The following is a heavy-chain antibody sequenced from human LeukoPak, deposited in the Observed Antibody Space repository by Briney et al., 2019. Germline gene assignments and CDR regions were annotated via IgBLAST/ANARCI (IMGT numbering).Heavy chain of an antibody. J-gene: IGHJ4*02. CDR2: IYSGGST. V-gene: IGHV3-66*02. CDR3: ARDLDCRGGSCYSY. D-gene: IGHD2-15*01. CDR1: GFTVSSNY. Sequence: QPGGSLRLSCAASGFTVSSNYMSWVRQAPGKGLEWVSVIYSGGSTYYADSVKGRFTISRDNSKNTLYLQMNSLRAEDTAVYYCARDLDCRGGSCYSYWGQGTLVTVSS.